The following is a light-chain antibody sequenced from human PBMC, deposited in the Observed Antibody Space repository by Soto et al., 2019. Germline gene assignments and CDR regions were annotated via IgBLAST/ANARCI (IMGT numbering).Light chain of an antibody. Sequence: DIQMTQSPSTMSASVGDRVTITCRASQSIGDWLAWYQQKPGKAPKLVIYKASSIERGVPSRFSGSGSGTEFTLTISSLQPDDLATYYCQQYNGYSYTFGQGTKLDI. V-gene: IGKV1-5*03. CDR1: QSIGDW. CDR3: QQYNGYSYT. J-gene: IGKJ2*01. CDR2: KAS.